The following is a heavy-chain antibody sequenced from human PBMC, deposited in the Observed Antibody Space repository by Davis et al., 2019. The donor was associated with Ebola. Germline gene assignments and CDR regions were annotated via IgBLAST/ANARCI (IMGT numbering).Heavy chain of an antibody. D-gene: IGHD3-3*01. CDR1: GFTFSNYA. V-gene: IGHV3-23*01. J-gene: IGHJ6*02. Sequence: PGGSLRLSCGASGFTFSNYAMSWVRQAPGKGLEWVAGISGSGGNLYYGDSVKGRFTISRDNTKNTLYLQMKNLRADDSALYYCAKSGITVFGVIRDYYYGMDVWGQGTTVTASS. CDR2: ISGSGGNL. CDR3: AKSGITVFGVIRDYYYGMDV.